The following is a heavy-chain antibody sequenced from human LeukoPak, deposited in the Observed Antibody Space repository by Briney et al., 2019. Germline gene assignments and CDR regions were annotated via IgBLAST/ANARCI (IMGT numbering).Heavy chain of an antibody. D-gene: IGHD6-13*01. Sequence: GGSLRLSCAASGFTVSSKFMSWVRQAPGKGLEWVSIIYSGGNTYYGDSVKGRFTISRDNSKNTLYLQMNSLRAEDTAVYYCAKVQGSSWYDIFGLDVWGQGTTVTVSS. CDR2: IYSGGNT. CDR3: AKVQGSSWYDIFGLDV. J-gene: IGHJ6*02. V-gene: IGHV3-53*01. CDR1: GFTVSSKF.